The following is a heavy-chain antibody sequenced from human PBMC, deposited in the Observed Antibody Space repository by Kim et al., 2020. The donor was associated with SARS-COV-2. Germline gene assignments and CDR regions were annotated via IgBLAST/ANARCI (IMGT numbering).Heavy chain of an antibody. J-gene: IGHJ6*02. CDR2: ISSSGGST. Sequence: GGSLRLSCAASGFTFSSYAMSWVRQAPGKGLEWVSSISSSGGSTYYADSVKGRFTISRDNTKNTLYLQMNSLRAEDTAVYYCVSPAGYTGYYYYYGMDVWGQGTTVTVSS. D-gene: IGHD2-2*02. CDR1: GFTFSSYA. V-gene: IGHV3-23*01. CDR3: VSPAGYTGYYYYYGMDV.